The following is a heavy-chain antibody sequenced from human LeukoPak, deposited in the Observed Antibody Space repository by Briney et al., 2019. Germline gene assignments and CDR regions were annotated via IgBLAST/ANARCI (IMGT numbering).Heavy chain of an antibody. J-gene: IGHJ4*02. V-gene: IGHV4-4*07. CDR2: IYSSGST. D-gene: IGHD3-22*01. Sequence: SETLSLTCTVSGGSISSYYWSWIRQPAGKGLEWIGRIYSSGSTNYNPSLKSRVTMSVGTSKNQFSLKLRSVTAADTAVYYCAREVRSSGYSLDYWGQGALVTVSS. CDR1: GGSISSYY. CDR3: AREVRSSGYSLDY.